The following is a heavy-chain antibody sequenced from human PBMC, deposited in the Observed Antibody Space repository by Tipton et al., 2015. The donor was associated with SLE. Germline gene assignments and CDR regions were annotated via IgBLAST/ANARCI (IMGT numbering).Heavy chain of an antibody. CDR2: IYHSGST. CDR3: ARRGDAFDI. Sequence: QVQLVQSGPEVKPSETLSLTCTVSGGSISSSSYYWGWIRQPPGKGLEWIGSIYHSGSTYYNPSLKSRVTISVDTSKNQFSLKLSSVTAADTAVYYCARRGDAFDIWGQGTMVTVSS. CDR1: GGSISSSSYY. D-gene: IGHD3-16*01. J-gene: IGHJ3*02. V-gene: IGHV4-39*07.